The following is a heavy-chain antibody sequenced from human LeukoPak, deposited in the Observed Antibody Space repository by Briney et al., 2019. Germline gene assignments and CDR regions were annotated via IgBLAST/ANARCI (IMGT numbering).Heavy chain of an antibody. Sequence: GGSLRLSCAASGFTFSSYAMSWVRQAPGKGLEWGSAISGSGGSTYYADSVKGRFPISRDNSKNTLYLQMNSLRAEDTAVYYCAKGLLWFGEPDTAFDIWGQGTMVTVSS. CDR1: GFTFSSYA. J-gene: IGHJ3*02. D-gene: IGHD3-10*01. CDR2: ISGSGGST. CDR3: AKGLLWFGEPDTAFDI. V-gene: IGHV3-23*01.